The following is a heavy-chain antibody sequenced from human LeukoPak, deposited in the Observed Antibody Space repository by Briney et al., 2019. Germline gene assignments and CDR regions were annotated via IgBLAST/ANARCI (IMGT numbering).Heavy chain of an antibody. Sequence: SETLSLTCTVSGYSISSGYFWGWIRQPPGKGLEWIGSIYHSGSTSYNPSLKSRLTISVDTSKNQFSLKLNFVTAADTAMYYRARMFRSSWYINWFDPWGQGTLVTVSS. D-gene: IGHD6-13*01. CDR1: GYSISSGYF. V-gene: IGHV4-38-2*02. CDR3: ARMFRSSWYINWFDP. CDR2: IYHSGST. J-gene: IGHJ5*02.